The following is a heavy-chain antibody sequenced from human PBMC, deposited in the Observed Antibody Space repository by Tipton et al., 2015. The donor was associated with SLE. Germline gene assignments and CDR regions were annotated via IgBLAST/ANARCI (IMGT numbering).Heavy chain of an antibody. D-gene: IGHD3-10*01. J-gene: IGHJ4*02. CDR2: ISYSGST. CDR3: ARHRGMVQGVIVPFDY. V-gene: IGHV4-59*11. CDR1: GAFISSLY. Sequence: TLSLTCTVSGAFISSLYWSWIRQPPGKGLEWIGCISYSGSTNYNPSLRSRVTLSIGTSKNQFSLKVTSVTASDTAMYYCARHRGMVQGVIVPFDYWGQGTLVTVAS.